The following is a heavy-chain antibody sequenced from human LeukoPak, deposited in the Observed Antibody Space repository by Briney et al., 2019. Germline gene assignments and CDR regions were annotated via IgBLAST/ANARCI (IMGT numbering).Heavy chain of an antibody. CDR1: GGSISCY. V-gene: IGHV4-59*01. CDR3: ARDLGSGGGLDY. Sequence: PSETLSLTCTVSGGSISCYWSWIRQPPGKGLEWIGYISNTGSTNYNPSLKSRVTISVDTSKNQLSLKLTSVTAADTAVYYCARDLGSGGGLDYWGQGTLVTVSS. CDR2: ISNTGST. J-gene: IGHJ4*02.